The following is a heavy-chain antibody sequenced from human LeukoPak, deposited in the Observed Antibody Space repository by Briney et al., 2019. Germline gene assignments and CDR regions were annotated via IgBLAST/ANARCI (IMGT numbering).Heavy chain of an antibody. CDR1: GCTFSSYW. Sequence: WGSLSLSCAASGCTFSSYWMSWVRQAPGKGLEWVANIKQDGSEKYYVDSVKGRFTISRDNAKNSLYLQMNSLRAEDTAVYYCARDIGYSYGYGFDYWGQGTLVTVSS. J-gene: IGHJ4*02. D-gene: IGHD5-18*01. CDR3: ARDIGYSYGYGFDY. CDR2: IKQDGSEK. V-gene: IGHV3-7*01.